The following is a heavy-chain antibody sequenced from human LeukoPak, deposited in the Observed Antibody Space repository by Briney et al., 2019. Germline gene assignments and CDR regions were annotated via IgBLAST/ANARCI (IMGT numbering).Heavy chain of an antibody. J-gene: IGHJ4*02. Sequence: GGSLRLSCAASGFTFSSYWMSWVRQAPGKGLEWVANIKQDGSEKYYVDSVKGRFTISRDNAKNSLYLQMNSLRAEDTAVYYCARDLVTMIVVVSETFDYWGQGTLVTVSS. CDR1: GFTFSSYW. CDR3: ARDLVTMIVVVSETFDY. V-gene: IGHV3-7*01. D-gene: IGHD3-22*01. CDR2: IKQDGSEK.